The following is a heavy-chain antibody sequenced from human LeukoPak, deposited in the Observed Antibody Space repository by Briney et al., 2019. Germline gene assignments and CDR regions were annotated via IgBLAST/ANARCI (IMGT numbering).Heavy chain of an antibody. CDR1: GFTFSSYG. CDR3: AREGGNIVVVPAAIPRGYFDY. J-gene: IGHJ4*02. Sequence: GGSLRLSCAASGFTFSSYGMHWVRQAPGKGLEWVAVISYDGSNKYYADSVKGRFTISRDNSKNTLYLQMNSLRAEDTAVYYCAREGGNIVVVPAAIPRGYFDYWGQGTLVTVSS. D-gene: IGHD2-2*02. CDR2: ISYDGSNK. V-gene: IGHV3-30*03.